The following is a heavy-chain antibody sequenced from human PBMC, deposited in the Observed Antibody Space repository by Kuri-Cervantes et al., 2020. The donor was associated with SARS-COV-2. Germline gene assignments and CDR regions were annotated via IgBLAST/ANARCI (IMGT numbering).Heavy chain of an antibody. D-gene: IGHD2-21*02. Sequence: ASVKVSCKASGYTFTSYAMHWVRQAPGQRLEWMGWINAGNGNTKYSQKFQGRVTITRDTSTSTVYMELSSLRSEDTAVYYCARGGFCGGDCSKGAFDIWGQGTMVTVSS. CDR1: GYTFTSYA. CDR3: ARGGFCGGDCSKGAFDI. V-gene: IGHV1-3*01. CDR2: INAGNGNT. J-gene: IGHJ3*02.